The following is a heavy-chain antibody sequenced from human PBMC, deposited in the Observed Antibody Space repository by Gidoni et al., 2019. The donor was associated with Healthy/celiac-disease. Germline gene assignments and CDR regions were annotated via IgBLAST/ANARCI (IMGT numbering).Heavy chain of an antibody. J-gene: IGHJ6*02. Sequence: EVQLLESGGGLVQPGGSLRLSCAASGFTFSSYAMSWVRQAPGKGLECVSAISGSGGSTYYADSVKGRFTISRDNSKNTLYLQMNSLRAEDTAVYYCAKWGSGNTAMVRDWYYYYGMDVWGQGTTVTVSS. CDR3: AKWGSGNTAMVRDWYYYYGMDV. CDR1: GFTFSSYA. CDR2: ISGSGGST. D-gene: IGHD5-18*01. V-gene: IGHV3-23*01.